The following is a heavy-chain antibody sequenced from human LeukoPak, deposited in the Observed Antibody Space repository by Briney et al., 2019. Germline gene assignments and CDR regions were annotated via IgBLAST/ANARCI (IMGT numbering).Heavy chain of an antibody. Sequence: ASVKVSRKASGYAFPHYGVQWVRQAPGQTLEWMGWINAGNGDDTKYSQKFQARLTMTTDTSATTVYMELNSLRSEDTAVYYCARSGSNWSCDSWGQGTLVTVSS. V-gene: IGHV1-3*01. D-gene: IGHD6-13*01. CDR1: GYAFPHYG. CDR3: ARSGSNWSCDS. CDR2: INAGNGDDT. J-gene: IGHJ4*02.